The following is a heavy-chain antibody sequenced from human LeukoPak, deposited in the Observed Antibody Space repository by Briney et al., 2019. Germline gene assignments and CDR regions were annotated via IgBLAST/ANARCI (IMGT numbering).Heavy chain of an antibody. CDR2: MYHSGST. D-gene: IGHD3-10*01. V-gene: IGHV4-38-2*01. CDR3: ARGVIYYGSGSYWAYFDY. J-gene: IGHJ4*02. CDR1: GYSISSGYY. Sequence: SETLSLTCAVSGYSISSGYYWGWIRQPPGKGLEWIGSMYHSGSTYYNPSLKSRVTISVDTSKNQFSLKLSSVTAADTAVYYCARGVIYYGSGSYWAYFDYWGQGTLVTVSS.